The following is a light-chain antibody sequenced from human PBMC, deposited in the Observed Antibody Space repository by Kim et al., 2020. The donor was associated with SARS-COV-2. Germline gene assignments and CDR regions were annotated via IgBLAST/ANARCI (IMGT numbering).Light chain of an antibody. CDR1: KLGDTY. Sequence: VSPGQTASITCSGDKLGDTYASWYQQKPGQSPVLVIYQDTKRPSGIPERFSGSNSGTTATLTISGTQAMDGADYYCQAWDSSTVVFGGGTKVTVL. V-gene: IGLV3-1*01. CDR3: QAWDSSTVV. CDR2: QDT. J-gene: IGLJ2*01.